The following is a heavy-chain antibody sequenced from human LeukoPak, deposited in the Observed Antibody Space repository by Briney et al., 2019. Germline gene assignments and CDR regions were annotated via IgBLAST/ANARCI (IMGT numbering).Heavy chain of an antibody. CDR1: GGSFSGYY. V-gene: IGHV4-34*01. Sequence: SETLSLTCGVYGGSFSGYYWSWIRQPPGKGLEWIGEINHSGSTNYNPSLKSRVTISVDTSKNQFSLKLSSVTAADTAVCYCARAVPTVTTASIDYWGQGTLVTVSS. D-gene: IGHD4-17*01. CDR3: ARAVPTVTTASIDY. J-gene: IGHJ4*02. CDR2: INHSGST.